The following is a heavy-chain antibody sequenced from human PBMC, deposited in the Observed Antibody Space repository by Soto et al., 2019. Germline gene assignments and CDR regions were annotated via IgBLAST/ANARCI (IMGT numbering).Heavy chain of an antibody. Sequence: ASVKVSCKASGYTFTSYGISWVRQAPGQGLEWMGWISAYNGNTNYAQKLQGRVTMTTDTSTSTAYMELRSLRSDDTAVYYCARGSPSLYSGSYYAYYFDSWGQGTMLPVS. J-gene: IGHJ4*02. CDR3: ARGSPSLYSGSYYAYYFDS. V-gene: IGHV1-18*04. CDR2: ISAYNGNT. CDR1: GYTFTSYG. D-gene: IGHD1-26*01.